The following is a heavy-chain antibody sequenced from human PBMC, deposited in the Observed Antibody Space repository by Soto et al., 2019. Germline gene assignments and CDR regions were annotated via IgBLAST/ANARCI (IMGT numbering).Heavy chain of an antibody. CDR1: GFTFSSYA. Sequence: GGSLRLSCAASGFTFSSYAMSWVRQAPGKGLEWVAVISYDGSNKYYADSVKGRFTISRDNSKNTLYLQMNSLRAEDTAVYYCAKDERLVRFDYGGQETLVTVSS. D-gene: IGHD6-13*01. J-gene: IGHJ4*02. CDR2: ISYDGSNK. CDR3: AKDERLVRFDY. V-gene: IGHV3-30*18.